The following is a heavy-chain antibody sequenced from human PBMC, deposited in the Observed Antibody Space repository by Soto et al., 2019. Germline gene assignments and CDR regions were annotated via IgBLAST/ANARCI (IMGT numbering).Heavy chain of an antibody. V-gene: IGHV2-5*02. Sequence: QITLKESGPTLVKPTQTLTLTCTFSGFSLSTSGVGVGWIRQPPGKALEWLALIYWDDDKRYSPSLKSRLTITKDTSKNQVVLTMTNMDPVDTATYYCAHTGGSNGVDSSSWDVNWFGPWGQGTLVTVSS. J-gene: IGHJ5*02. CDR3: AHTGGSNGVDSSSWDVNWFGP. CDR2: IYWDDDK. CDR1: GFSLSTSGVG. D-gene: IGHD6-13*01.